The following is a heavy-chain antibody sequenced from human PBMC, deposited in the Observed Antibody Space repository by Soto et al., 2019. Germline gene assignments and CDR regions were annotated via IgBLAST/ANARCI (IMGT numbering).Heavy chain of an antibody. CDR2: IASSSIYI. CDR1: GFTFSSYN. D-gene: IGHD1-26*01. V-gene: IGHV3-21*01. Sequence: GGSLRLSCAASGFTFSSYNMNWVRQAPGKGLEWVSSIASSSIYIYYADSVKGRFTISRDNAKNSVYLQMNSLRAEDTAVYYCARGPEGGHYYNYMDVWGKGTTVTVSS. J-gene: IGHJ6*03. CDR3: ARGPEGGHYYNYMDV.